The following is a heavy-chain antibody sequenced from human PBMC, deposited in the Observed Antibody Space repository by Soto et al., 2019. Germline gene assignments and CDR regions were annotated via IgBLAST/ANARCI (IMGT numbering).Heavy chain of an antibody. D-gene: IGHD6-13*01. CDR3: ARDRLNSIEAAEIDY. J-gene: IGHJ4*02. V-gene: IGHV3-74*01. Sequence: GGSLRLSCVASGFTFSTYWIHWGRQAPGKVLVWVSRINSDGSSKSYADSVKGRFTISRDNAKNTLYLQMNSLRAEDTAVYYCARDRLNSIEAAEIDYWGQGTLVTVSS. CDR1: GFTFSTYW. CDR2: INSDGSSK.